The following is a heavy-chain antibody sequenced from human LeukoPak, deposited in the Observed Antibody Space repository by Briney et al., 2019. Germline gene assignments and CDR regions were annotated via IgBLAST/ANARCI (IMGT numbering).Heavy chain of an antibody. CDR3: ARGNYVMDV. Sequence: GGSLRLSCAASGFIFSSYWMYWVRQAPGKGLVWVSRINSDGSTTTNADAVKGRFTISRDNAKNTLYLQLNSLRVEDTAVYYCARGNYVMDVWGQGTTVIVSS. CDR1: GFIFSSYW. CDR2: INSDGSTT. V-gene: IGHV3-74*01. J-gene: IGHJ6*02.